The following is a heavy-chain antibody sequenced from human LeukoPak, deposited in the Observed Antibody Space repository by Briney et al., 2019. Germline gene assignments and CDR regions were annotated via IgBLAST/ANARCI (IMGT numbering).Heavy chain of an antibody. J-gene: IGHJ3*02. Sequence: ASVKVSCKASGYTFTSYGISWVRQAPGQGLEWMGWISAYNGSTNYAQKLQGRVTMTTDTSTSTAYMELRSLRSDDTAVYYCAREVAGTSLDAFDIWGQGTMVTVSS. CDR3: AREVAGTSLDAFDI. D-gene: IGHD6-19*01. CDR2: ISAYNGST. V-gene: IGHV1-18*01. CDR1: GYTFTSYG.